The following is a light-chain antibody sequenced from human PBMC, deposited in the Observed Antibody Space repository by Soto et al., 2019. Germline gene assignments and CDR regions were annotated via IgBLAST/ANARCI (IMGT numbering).Light chain of an antibody. CDR1: SSDVGGYNY. CDR3: SSYAGSNNSYV. V-gene: IGLV2-8*01. CDR2: EVS. Sequence: QSALTQPPSASGSPGQSVTISCTGTSSDVGGYNYVSWYQQHPGKAPKLMIYEVSKRPSGAPDRFSGSKSGNTASLTVSGLQAEDEADYYCSSYAGSNNSYVFGTGTKLTVL. J-gene: IGLJ1*01.